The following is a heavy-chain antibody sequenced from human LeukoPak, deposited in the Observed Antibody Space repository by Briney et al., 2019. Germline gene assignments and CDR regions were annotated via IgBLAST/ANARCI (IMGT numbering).Heavy chain of an antibody. D-gene: IGHD4-17*01. CDR2: INSDGRST. CDR3: ARDLRTTNWFDP. J-gene: IGHJ5*02. Sequence: GGSLRLSCAASGFTFSNYWMHWVRQAPGKGLVWVSHINSDGRSTNYADSVRGRFTISRDSAKNTLYLQMNSLRAEDTAVYYCARDLRTTNWFDPWGQGTLVTVSS. V-gene: IGHV3-74*01. CDR1: GFTFSNYW.